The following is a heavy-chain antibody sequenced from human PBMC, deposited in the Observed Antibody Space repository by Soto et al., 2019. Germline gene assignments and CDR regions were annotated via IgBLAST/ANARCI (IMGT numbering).Heavy chain of an antibody. V-gene: IGHV3-23*01. CDR3: AKYRLGGGLDY. D-gene: IGHD3-16*02. Sequence: EVQLLQSGGGLVQPGGSLRLSCAASGFIFSNYAMNWVRQAPGKGLEWVSIVTSRGDTTYYADSVKGRFTISRDNSKNTLYLQVNSLTAEDTAVYYCAKYRLGGGLDYWGPGNPGQRLL. CDR1: GFIFSNYA. J-gene: IGHJ4*02. CDR2: VTSRGDTT.